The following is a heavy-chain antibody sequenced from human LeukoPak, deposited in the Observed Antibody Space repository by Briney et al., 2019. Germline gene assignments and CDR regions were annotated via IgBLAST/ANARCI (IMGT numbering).Heavy chain of an antibody. V-gene: IGHV4-34*01. CDR3: ARRSKIWGIAAAGTSRPGYFDY. CDR2: INHSGST. J-gene: IGHJ4*02. Sequence: GSLRLSCAASGFTFSRYWMSWVRQAPGKGLEWIGEINHSGSTNYNPSLKSRVTISVDTSKNQFSLKLSSVTAADTAVYYCARRSKIWGIAAAGTSRPGYFDYWGQGTLVTVSS. D-gene: IGHD6-13*01. CDR1: GFTFSRYW.